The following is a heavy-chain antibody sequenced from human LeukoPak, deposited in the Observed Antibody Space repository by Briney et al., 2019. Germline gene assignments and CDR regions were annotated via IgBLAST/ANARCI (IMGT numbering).Heavy chain of an antibody. V-gene: IGHV1-18*01. CDR1: GYTFTSYG. CDR3: ARAGSMVRGVIGPYYYMDF. D-gene: IGHD3-10*01. J-gene: IGHJ6*03. CDR2: ISAYNGNT. Sequence: ASVKVSCKASGYTFTSYGISWVRQAPGQGLEWMGWISAYNGNTNYAQKLQGRVTMTTDTSTSTAYMELRSLRSDDTAVYYCARAGSMVRGVIGPYYYMDFWGRGTTVTIS.